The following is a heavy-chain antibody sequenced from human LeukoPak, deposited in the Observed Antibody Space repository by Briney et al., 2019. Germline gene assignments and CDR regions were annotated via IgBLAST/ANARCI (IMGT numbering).Heavy chain of an antibody. D-gene: IGHD2-15*01. V-gene: IGHV1-69*04. CDR2: IIPILGIT. CDR1: GGTFSSYA. J-gene: IGHJ5*02. CDR3: ARAVSGGRRHGIWFDP. Sequence: ASVKVSCKASGGTFSSYAISWVRQAPGQGLEWMGRIIPILGITNYAQKFQGRVTITADKSTSTAYMELSSLRSEDTAVYYCARAVSGGRRHGIWFDPWGQGTLVTVSS.